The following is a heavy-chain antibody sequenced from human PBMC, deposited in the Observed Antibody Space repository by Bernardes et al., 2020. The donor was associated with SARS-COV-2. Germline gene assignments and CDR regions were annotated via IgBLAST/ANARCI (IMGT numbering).Heavy chain of an antibody. CDR3: ARSIPLSSGWFHLDY. CDR1: GVNFSSYE. J-gene: IGHJ4*02. V-gene: IGHV1-8*01. CDR2: VNHTAGST. D-gene: IGHD6-19*01. Sequence: ASVKVSCKASGVNFSSYEISWVRQASGQGLEWMGRVNHTAGSTGYAKKFQGRVTMTRDTSISSAYMELTGLTSEDAAVYFCARSIPLSSGWFHLDYWGPGTVVIVSS.